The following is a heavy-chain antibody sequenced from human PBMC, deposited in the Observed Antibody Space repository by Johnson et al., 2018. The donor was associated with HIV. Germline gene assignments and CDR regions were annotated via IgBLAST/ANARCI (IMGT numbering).Heavy chain of an antibody. D-gene: IGHD2-15*01. CDR1: GFTFSSYA. V-gene: IGHV3-30*04. Sequence: QVQLVESGGGVVQPGRSLRLSCAASGFTFSSYAMHWVRQAPGKGLEWVAVISYDGCNKYFADSVKGRFTIPRDNSKNTVYLQMNSLRPYDTAVYYCAREGGSCSGGWCLDALDFWGQGTTVTVSS. CDR3: AREGGSCSGGWCLDALDF. CDR2: ISYDGCNK. J-gene: IGHJ3*01.